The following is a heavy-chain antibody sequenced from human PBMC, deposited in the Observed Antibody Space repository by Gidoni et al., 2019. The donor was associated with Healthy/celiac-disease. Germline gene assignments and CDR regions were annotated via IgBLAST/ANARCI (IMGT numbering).Heavy chain of an antibody. CDR1: GYSTSSGYY. J-gene: IGHJ5*02. Sequence: QVQLQESGPGLVKPSETLSLTCAVSGYSTSSGYYWGWVRQPPGKGLEWIGGILHSWSTYYNPALKSRVTISVDTSKNQFSLKLGSVTATDTAVYYCASDPGPYYYGSGTPSVVFDPWGQGTLVTVSS. CDR3: ASDPGPYYYGSGTPSVVFDP. D-gene: IGHD3-10*01. CDR2: ILHSWST. V-gene: IGHV4-38-2*01.